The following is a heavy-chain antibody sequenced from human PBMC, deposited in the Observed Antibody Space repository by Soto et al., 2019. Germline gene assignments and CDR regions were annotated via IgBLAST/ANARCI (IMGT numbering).Heavy chain of an antibody. Sequence: QVQLVQSGAEVKKPGASVKVSCKASGYTFTSYGISWVRQAPGQGLEWMGWISAYNGNTKYEQKLQGRVTMTTDTSTSTSYMEVRSLRSDDTAVDSCARDLAVGLVDYWGQGTLVTVSS. CDR3: ARDLAVGLVDY. V-gene: IGHV1-18*01. CDR2: ISAYNGNT. CDR1: GYTFTSYG. D-gene: IGHD6-19*01. J-gene: IGHJ4*02.